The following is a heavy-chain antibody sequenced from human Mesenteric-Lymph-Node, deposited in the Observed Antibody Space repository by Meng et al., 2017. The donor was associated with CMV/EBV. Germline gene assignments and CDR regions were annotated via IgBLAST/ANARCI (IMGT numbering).Heavy chain of an antibody. V-gene: IGHV1-69*02. CDR2: IIPILGIA. CDR3: AGIHCSGGSCSHLDY. D-gene: IGHD2-15*01. CDR1: GGAFSSYS. J-gene: IGHJ4*02. Sequence: SGGAFSSYSISWVRQAPGQGLECMGGIIPILGIANYAQNFQGRVTITADKSTSTAYMELSSLRSEDTAVYYCAGIHCSGGSCSHLDYWGQGTLVTVSS.